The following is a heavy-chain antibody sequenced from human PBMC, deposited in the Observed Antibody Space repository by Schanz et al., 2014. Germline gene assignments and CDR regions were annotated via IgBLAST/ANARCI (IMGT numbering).Heavy chain of an antibody. CDR3: AKQINYDILPVTRI. CDR2: LSGSGGST. J-gene: IGHJ4*03. CDR1: GFTFSSYA. Sequence: EVQLLESGGGLVQPGGSLRLSCAASGFTFSSYAMSWVRQAPGKGLEWVSALSGSGGSTYYADSVKGRFTISRDNAKNTLYRQRNSLRAEDTAVYYCAKQINYDILPVTRIRGHGTLXTVSS. V-gene: IGHV3-23*01. D-gene: IGHD3-9*01.